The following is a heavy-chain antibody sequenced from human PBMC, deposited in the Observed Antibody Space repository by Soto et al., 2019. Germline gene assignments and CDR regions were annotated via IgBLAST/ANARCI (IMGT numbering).Heavy chain of an antibody. J-gene: IGHJ4*02. Sequence: PGGSLRLSCAASGFTFSSYWMSWVRQAPGKGLEWVASIKQDGTEKYYVDSVEGRFSISRDNPKNSLYLQMNGLRAEDTAVYYCVRGGGDFASWRQGALVTVSS. V-gene: IGHV3-7*01. CDR3: VRGGGDFAS. CDR1: GFTFSSYW. CDR2: IKQDGTEK. D-gene: IGHD2-15*01.